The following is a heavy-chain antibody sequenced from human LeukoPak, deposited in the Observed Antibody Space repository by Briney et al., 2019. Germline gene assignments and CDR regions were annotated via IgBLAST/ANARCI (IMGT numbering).Heavy chain of an antibody. J-gene: IGHJ4*02. CDR3: AREVRCSTTRCYSLFDY. Sequence: PSETLSLTCTVSACSSSSYHWSWIRQPAGKGLEWIGRIYTCGSSIHNPSLKSRVTMSVDMSKNQFSLRLSSVTAADTAVYYCAREVRCSTTRCYSLFDYWGQGTLVTVSS. CDR2: IYTCGSS. CDR1: ACSSSSYH. V-gene: IGHV4-4*07. D-gene: IGHD2-2*02.